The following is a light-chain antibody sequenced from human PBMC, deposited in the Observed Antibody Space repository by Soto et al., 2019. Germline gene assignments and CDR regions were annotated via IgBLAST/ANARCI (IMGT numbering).Light chain of an antibody. CDR3: SSYTTSSTYV. Sequence: QSVLTQPASVSGSPGQSSTISCTGASNDVGGYNYVSWYQQHLGKAPKLMIYEVSNRPSGISNRFSGSKSGNAASLTISGLQAEDEADYYCSSYTTSSTYVFGTGTKVTVL. J-gene: IGLJ1*01. V-gene: IGLV2-14*01. CDR1: SNDVGGYNY. CDR2: EVS.